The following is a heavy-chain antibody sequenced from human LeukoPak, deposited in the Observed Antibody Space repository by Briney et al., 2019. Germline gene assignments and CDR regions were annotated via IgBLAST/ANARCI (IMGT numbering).Heavy chain of an antibody. CDR2: ISSSRSTI. D-gene: IGHD3-22*01. V-gene: IGHV3-48*01. CDR3: ARDQRYYYDSSGHFDY. Sequence: GGSLRLSCAASGFTFSNYSMNWVRQAPGKGLEWVSYISSSRSTIHYADSVKGRFTISRDNAKKSLYLQMSSLGAEDTAVYYCARDQRYYYDSSGHFDYWGQGALVTVSS. CDR1: GFTFSNYS. J-gene: IGHJ4*02.